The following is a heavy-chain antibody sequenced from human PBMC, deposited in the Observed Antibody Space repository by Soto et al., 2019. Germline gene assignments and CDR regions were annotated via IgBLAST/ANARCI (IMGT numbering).Heavy chain of an antibody. CDR1: GGSFSNYY. CDR2: INQGGST. J-gene: IGHJ5*02. CDR3: VHDLNFNNFFNH. D-gene: IGHD2-21*02. V-gene: IGHV4-34*01. Sequence: PSETLSLTCAVYGGSFSNYYWSWIRQPPGKGLEWIGEINQGGSTTYNPSLKSRVTMSLDTSKNQYFLKLNSVTAADTAVYYCVHDLNFNNFFNHWGQGTPVTVSS.